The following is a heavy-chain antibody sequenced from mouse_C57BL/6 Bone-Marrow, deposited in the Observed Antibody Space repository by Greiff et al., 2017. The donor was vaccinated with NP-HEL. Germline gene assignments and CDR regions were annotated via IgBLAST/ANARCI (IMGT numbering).Heavy chain of an antibody. Sequence: EVQLVESGGDLVKPGGSLKLSCAASGFTFSSYGMSWVRQTPDKRLEWVATISSGGSYTYYPDSVKGRFTISRDNDKNTLYLQMSSLKSEDTAMYYCARYALYYFDYWGQGTTLTVSS. J-gene: IGHJ2*01. CDR2: ISSGGSYT. D-gene: IGHD2-10*02. CDR1: GFTFSSYG. V-gene: IGHV5-6*01. CDR3: ARYALYYFDY.